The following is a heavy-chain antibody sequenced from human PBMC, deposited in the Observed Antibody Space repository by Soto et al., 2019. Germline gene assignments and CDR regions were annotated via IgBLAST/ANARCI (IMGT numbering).Heavy chain of an antibody. V-gene: IGHV3-30-3*01. J-gene: IGHJ4*02. D-gene: IGHD4-17*01. CDR1: GFTFSSYA. CDR3: ARDAGATVTTRL. Sequence: QVQLVESGGGVVQPGRSLRLSCAASGFTFSSYAMHWVRQAPGKGLEWVAVISYDGSNKYYADSVKGRFTISRDNSKNTLYLQMNSLRAEDTAVYYCARDAGATVTTRLWGQGTLVTVSS. CDR2: ISYDGSNK.